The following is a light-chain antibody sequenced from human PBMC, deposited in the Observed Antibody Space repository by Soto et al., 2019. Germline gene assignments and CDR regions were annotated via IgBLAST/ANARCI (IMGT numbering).Light chain of an antibody. J-gene: IGLJ1*01. V-gene: IGLV2-14*02. CDR2: EGT. CDR1: SSDVGSYNL. CDR3: SSYAISSSLYI. Sequence: QSALTQPASVSGSPGQSITISCTGTSSDVGSYNLVSWYQLHPGKAPKVIIYEGTKRPSGVSDRFSGSKSGNTASLTISGLQAEDEADYYCSSYAISSSLYIFGTGTKLTVL.